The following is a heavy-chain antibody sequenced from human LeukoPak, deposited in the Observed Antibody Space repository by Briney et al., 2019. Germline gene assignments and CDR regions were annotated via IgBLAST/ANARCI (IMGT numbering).Heavy chain of an antibody. J-gene: IGHJ4*02. CDR2: ISGSSTGT. Sequence: GGSLRLSCVASGFTFSTYAMNWVRQAPGKGLEWVAAISGSSTGTYYADSVKGRFTISRDNSKNTLYLQMNSLRAEDTAVYYCASSHCSSTSCSRDYWGQGTLVTVSS. CDR1: GFTFSTYA. V-gene: IGHV3-23*01. CDR3: ASSHCSSTSCSRDY. D-gene: IGHD2-2*01.